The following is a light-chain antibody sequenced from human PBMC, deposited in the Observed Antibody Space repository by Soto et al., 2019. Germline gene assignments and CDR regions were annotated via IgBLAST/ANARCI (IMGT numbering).Light chain of an antibody. CDR3: QQYSSSPPEFT. Sequence: EIVLTQSPGTLSLSPGERATLSCRASQSISSSYLAWYQQRPGQAPRLLIFGASYRATGIPDRFSGSGSGNDFTLNLSRLEPGDFAVYYCQQYSSSPPEFTFGPGTRVDSK. J-gene: IGKJ3*01. CDR1: QSISSSY. CDR2: GAS. V-gene: IGKV3-20*01.